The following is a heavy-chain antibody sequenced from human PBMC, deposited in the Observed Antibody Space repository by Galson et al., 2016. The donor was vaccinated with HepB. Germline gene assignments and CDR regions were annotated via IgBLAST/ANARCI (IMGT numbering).Heavy chain of an antibody. CDR3: AREILTGYYSDWFDP. CDR1: GDSVSSNRAA. V-gene: IGHV6-1*01. Sequence: CAISGDSVSSNRAAWNWIRQSPTRGLEWLGRTFYSSKWYYDYAESVKSRISIKPDTSKNQVSLQLNSVTPEDTAMYYCAREILTGYYSDWFDPWGQGTLVTVSS. CDR2: TFYSSKWYY. D-gene: IGHD3-9*01. J-gene: IGHJ5*02.